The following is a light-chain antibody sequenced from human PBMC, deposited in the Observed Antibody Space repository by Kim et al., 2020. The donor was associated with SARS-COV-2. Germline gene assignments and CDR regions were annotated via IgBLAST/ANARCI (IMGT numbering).Light chain of an antibody. J-gene: IGLJ2*01. Sequence: GQSITISCTGTSSDVGSYNLVSWYQQNPGKAPKLMIYEVSKRPSGVSNRFSGSKSGNTASLTISGLQAEDEADYYCCSYAGSSFVVFGGGTQLTVL. CDR1: SSDVGSYNL. CDR2: EVS. CDR3: CSYAGSSFVV. V-gene: IGLV2-23*02.